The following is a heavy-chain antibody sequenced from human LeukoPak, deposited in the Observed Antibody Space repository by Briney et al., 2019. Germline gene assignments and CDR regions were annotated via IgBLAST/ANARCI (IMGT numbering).Heavy chain of an antibody. CDR1: GFTFSSYS. J-gene: IGHJ4*02. CDR3: ARDPGIAVTPTDY. D-gene: IGHD6-19*01. V-gene: IGHV3-48*04. CDR2: ISCSSSTI. Sequence: GGSLRLSCAASGFTFSSYSMNWVRQAPGKGLEWASYISCSSSTIYYADSVKGRFTISRDNAKNSLYLQMNSLRAEDTAVYYCARDPGIAVTPTDYWGQGTLVTVSS.